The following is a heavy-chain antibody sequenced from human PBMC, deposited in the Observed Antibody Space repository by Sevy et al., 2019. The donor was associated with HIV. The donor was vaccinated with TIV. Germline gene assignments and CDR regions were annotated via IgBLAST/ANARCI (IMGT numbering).Heavy chain of an antibody. CDR3: ARDSVTVSGIVLYALDI. CDR2: ISDDGRST. J-gene: IGHJ3*02. Sequence: GGSLRLSCGASGFTFGSYWMHWVRQVPGKGLEWVSRISDDGRSTTYADSVRGRFTISRDNAKNTLYLQMNGLRADDTAVSYCARDSVTVSGIVLYALDIWGQGTMVTVSS. CDR1: GFTFGSYW. V-gene: IGHV3-74*01. D-gene: IGHD3-3*01.